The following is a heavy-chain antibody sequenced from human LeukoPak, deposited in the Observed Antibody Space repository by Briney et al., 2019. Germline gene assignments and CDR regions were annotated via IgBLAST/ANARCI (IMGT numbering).Heavy chain of an antibody. CDR2: IGRSPSYI. D-gene: IGHD6-19*01. Sequence: GGSLRLSCAASGFTFSSYGMNWVRQAPGKGLEWVSSIGRSPSYIYYADSVKGRFTISRDNAKNSLYLQMNSLRAEDTAVYYCARAIAVAVLDYWGQGTLVTVSS. CDR1: GFTFSSYG. V-gene: IGHV3-21*01. CDR3: ARAIAVAVLDY. J-gene: IGHJ4*02.